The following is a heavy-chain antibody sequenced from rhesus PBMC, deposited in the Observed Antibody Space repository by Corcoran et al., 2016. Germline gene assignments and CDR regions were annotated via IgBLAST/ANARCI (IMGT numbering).Heavy chain of an antibody. CDR3: ARDGNWNDAPFDY. V-gene: IGHV3-178*01. J-gene: IGHJ4*01. Sequence: EVQLVESGGGLAKPGGSLRLSCAASGFTFSDYYIDWVRQAPGKGLELVSRINNGGGKQWYGYSGKGRFAISSENAKNTLYVQMNSLRAEDTAVYYCARDGNWNDAPFDYWGQGVLVTVSS. D-gene: IGHD1-7*02. CDR2: INNGGGKQ. CDR1: GFTFSDYY.